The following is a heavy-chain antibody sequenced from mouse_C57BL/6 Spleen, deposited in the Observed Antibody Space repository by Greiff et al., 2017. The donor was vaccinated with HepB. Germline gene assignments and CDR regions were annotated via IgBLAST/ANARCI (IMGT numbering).Heavy chain of an antibody. CDR2: INPGSGGT. CDR1: GYAFTNYL. D-gene: IGHD1-1*01. CDR3: ARWDGSSWYVDV. Sequence: QVQLQQSGAELVRPGTSVKVSCKASGYAFTNYLIEWVKQRPGQGLEWIGVINPGSGGTNYNEKFKGKATLTADKSSSTAYMQLSSLTSEDSAVYFCARWDGSSWYVDVWGTGTTVTVSS. V-gene: IGHV1-54*01. J-gene: IGHJ1*03.